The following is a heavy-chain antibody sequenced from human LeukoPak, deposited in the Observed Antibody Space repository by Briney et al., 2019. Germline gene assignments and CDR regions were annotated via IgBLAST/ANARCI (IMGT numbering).Heavy chain of an antibody. J-gene: IGHJ3*02. Sequence: GGSLRLSCAASGFTFSNYGMHWVRQVPGKGLEWVAATWFDGIRKYYADSVKGRLTISRDNSKNTLYLQMNSLRAEDTAVYYCARDLEDSSPFGAFDMWGQGTMVTVSS. CDR2: TWFDGIRK. CDR3: ARDLEDSSPFGAFDM. V-gene: IGHV3-33*01. D-gene: IGHD3-22*01. CDR1: GFTFSNYG.